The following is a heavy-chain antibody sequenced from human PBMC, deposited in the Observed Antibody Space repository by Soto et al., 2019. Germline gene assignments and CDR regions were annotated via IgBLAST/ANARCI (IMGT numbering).Heavy chain of an antibody. CDR1: GFTFSSYW. CDR2: IKTKAISYAT. CDR3: ASPELVGSARDRYFDF. Sequence: GGSLRLSCAASGFTFSSYWMHWVRQAPGKGLVWVARIKTKAISYATQYAASVQGRFTVSRDDSRNSFFLQMDNLRAEDTAVYFCASPELVGSARDRYFDFWGRGTLVTVSS. D-gene: IGHD3-10*01. J-gene: IGHJ2*01. V-gene: IGHV3-72*01.